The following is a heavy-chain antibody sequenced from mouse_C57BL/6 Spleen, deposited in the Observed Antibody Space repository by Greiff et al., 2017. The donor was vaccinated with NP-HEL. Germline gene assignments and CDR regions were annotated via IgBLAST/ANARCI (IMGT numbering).Heavy chain of an antibody. CDR2: ISSGSSTI. D-gene: IGHD4-1*01. J-gene: IGHJ4*01. Sequence: EVQLVESGGGLVKPGGSLKLSCAASGFTFSDYGMHWVRQAPEKGLEWVAYISSGSSTIYYADTVKGRFTISRDNAKNTLFLQMTSLRSEDTAMYYCARPLTGSRGYYAMDYWGQGTSVTVSS. CDR1: GFTFSDYG. V-gene: IGHV5-17*01. CDR3: ARPLTGSRGYYAMDY.